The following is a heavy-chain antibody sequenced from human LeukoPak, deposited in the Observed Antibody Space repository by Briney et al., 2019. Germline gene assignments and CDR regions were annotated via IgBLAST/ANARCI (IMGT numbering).Heavy chain of an antibody. CDR1: GFTFSSYA. CDR2: ISYDGSNK. Sequence: PGGSLRLSCAASGFTFSSYAMSWVRQAPGKGLEWVAVISYDGSNKYYADSVKGRFTISRDNSKNTLFLQMNSLRAEDTALYYCAKDLGGPGSSPFGYWGQGTLVTVSS. CDR3: AKDLGGPGSSPFGY. D-gene: IGHD3-10*01. V-gene: IGHV3-30*18. J-gene: IGHJ4*02.